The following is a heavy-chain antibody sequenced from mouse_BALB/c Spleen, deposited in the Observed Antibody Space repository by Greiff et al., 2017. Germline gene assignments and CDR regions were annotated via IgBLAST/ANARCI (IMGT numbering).Heavy chain of an antibody. D-gene: IGHD1-1*01. CDR3: ARGDGSSYSYAMDH. V-gene: IGHV5-6-5*01. Sequence: EVHLVESGGGLVKPGGSLKLSCAASGFTFSSYAMSWVRQTPEKRLEWVASISSGGSTYYPDSVKGRFTISRDNARNILYLQMSSLRSEDTAMYYCARGDGSSYSYAMDHWGQGTSVTVSS. J-gene: IGHJ4*01. CDR1: GFTFSSYA. CDR2: ISSGGST.